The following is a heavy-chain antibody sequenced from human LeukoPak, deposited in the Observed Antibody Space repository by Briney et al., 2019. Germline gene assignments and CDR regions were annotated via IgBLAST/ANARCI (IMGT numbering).Heavy chain of an antibody. Sequence: PGGSLRLSCAASGFTFSSYWMNWVRQAPGKGLEWVSSISSSSSYIYYADSVKGRFTISRDNAKNSLYLQMNSLRAEDTAVYYCARDAARDSSGYYYDYWGQGTLVTVSS. V-gene: IGHV3-21*01. CDR2: ISSSSSYI. J-gene: IGHJ4*02. D-gene: IGHD3-22*01. CDR1: GFTFSSYW. CDR3: ARDAARDSSGYYYDY.